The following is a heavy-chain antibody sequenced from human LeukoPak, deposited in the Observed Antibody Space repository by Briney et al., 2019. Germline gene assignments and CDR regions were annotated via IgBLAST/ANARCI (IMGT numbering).Heavy chain of an antibody. CDR3: ARYYDFWSGYPNLYGMDV. J-gene: IGHJ6*02. V-gene: IGHV1-2*02. D-gene: IGHD3-3*01. CDR2: INPNSGGT. Sequence: GASVKVSCKASGYTFTSYGISWVRQAPGQGLEWMGWINPNSGGTNYAQKFQGRVTMTRDTSISTAYMELSRLRSDDTAVYYCARYYDFWSGYPNLYGMDVWGQGTTVTVSS. CDR1: GYTFTSYG.